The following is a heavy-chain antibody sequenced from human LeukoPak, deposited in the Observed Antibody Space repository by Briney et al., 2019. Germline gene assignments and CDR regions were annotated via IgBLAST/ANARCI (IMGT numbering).Heavy chain of an antibody. J-gene: IGHJ6*02. CDR3: ARDHSSYGMDV. CDR1: GGSISSGGYY. CDR2: TYYSGST. Sequence: SQTLSLTCTVSGGSISSGGYYWSWIRQHPGKGLEWIGYTYYSGSTYYNPSLKSRVTISVDTSKNQFSLKLSSVTAADTAVYYCARDHSSYGMDVWGQGTTVTVSS. V-gene: IGHV4-31*03.